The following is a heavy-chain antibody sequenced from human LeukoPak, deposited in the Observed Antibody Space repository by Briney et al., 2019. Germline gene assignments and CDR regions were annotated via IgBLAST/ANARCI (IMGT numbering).Heavy chain of an antibody. CDR2: IYYSGTP. CDR1: GGSISSGDYY. D-gene: IGHD1-14*01. J-gene: IGHJ6*03. CDR3: ARTTYYYRYMDV. V-gene: IGHV4-31*03. Sequence: SETLSLTCTVSGGSISSGDYYWSWIRQRPGRGLEWIGYIYYSGTPYYNPSLKSRLTISLDTSQTRFSLRLDSVTAADTAVYYCARTTYYYRYMDVWGKGTTVTVSS.